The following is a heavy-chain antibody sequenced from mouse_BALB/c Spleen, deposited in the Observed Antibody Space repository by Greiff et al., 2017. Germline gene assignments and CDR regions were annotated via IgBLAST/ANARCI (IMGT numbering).Heavy chain of an antibody. V-gene: IGHV14-3*02. CDR3: ARGVPGAWFAY. CDR2: IDPANGNT. J-gene: IGHJ3*01. Sequence: EVQLQQSGAELVKPGASVKLSCTASGFNIKDTYMHWVKQRPEQGLEWIGRIDPANGNTKYDPKFQGKATITADTSSNTAYLQLSSLTSEDTAVYYCARGVPGAWFAYWGQGTLVTVSA. CDR1: GFNIKDTY.